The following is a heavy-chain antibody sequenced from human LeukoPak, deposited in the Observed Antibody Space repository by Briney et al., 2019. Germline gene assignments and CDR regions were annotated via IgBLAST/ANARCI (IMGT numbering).Heavy chain of an antibody. CDR3: ARRGGSSVDY. V-gene: IGHV4-34*01. J-gene: IGHJ4*02. CDR2: INHSGST. Sequence: SETLSLTCAVYGGSFSGYYWSWIRQHPGKGLEWIGEINHSGSTNYNPSLKSRVTISVDTSKNQFSLKLSSVTAADTAVYYCARRGGSSVDYWGQGTLVTVSS. D-gene: IGHD2-15*01. CDR1: GGSFSGYY.